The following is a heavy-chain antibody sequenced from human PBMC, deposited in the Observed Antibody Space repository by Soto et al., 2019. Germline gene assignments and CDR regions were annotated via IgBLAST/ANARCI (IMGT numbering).Heavy chain of an antibody. J-gene: IGHJ4*02. CDR1: GFTVSNNY. CDR3: APRAGGGGY. V-gene: IGHV3-53*01. Sequence: EVQLVESGGGLIQPGGSLRLSCAVSGFTVSNNYMSWVRQAPGKGLEGVSVIYSGGYTAYGDSVKGRFTISRDNSKNTLILQMNGLGAAAPAVFYWAPRAGGGGYWGQGTLVTVSS. CDR2: IYSGGYT. D-gene: IGHD3-10*01.